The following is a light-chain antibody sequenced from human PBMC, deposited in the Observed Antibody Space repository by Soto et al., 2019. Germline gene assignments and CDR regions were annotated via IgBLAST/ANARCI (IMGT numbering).Light chain of an antibody. V-gene: IGKV3-15*01. CDR1: QSVSSS. Sequence: EILMTQFPATLSVSPGERATLSCRASQSVSSSLAWYQQKPGQAPRLLIYGASTRATGIPARFSGSGSGTEFTLTISSLQSEDFAVYYCQQYHNWPPITFGQGTRREI. J-gene: IGKJ5*01. CDR3: QQYHNWPPIT. CDR2: GAS.